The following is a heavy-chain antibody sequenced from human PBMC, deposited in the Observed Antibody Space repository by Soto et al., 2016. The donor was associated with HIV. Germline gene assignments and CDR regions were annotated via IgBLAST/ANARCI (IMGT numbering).Heavy chain of an antibody. J-gene: IGHJ4*02. CDR2: INHSGST. V-gene: IGHV4-34*01. CDR3: AREGDFLYYFDY. D-gene: IGHD3-16*01. Sequence: VQLQQWGAGLLKPSETLSLTCAVYGGSFSGYYWSWIRQSPGKGLQWIGEINHSGSTKYNPSLKSRVTISVDTSKNQFSLKSTSVTAADTAVYYCAREGDFLYYFDYWGREPWSPSPQ. CDR1: GGSFSGYY.